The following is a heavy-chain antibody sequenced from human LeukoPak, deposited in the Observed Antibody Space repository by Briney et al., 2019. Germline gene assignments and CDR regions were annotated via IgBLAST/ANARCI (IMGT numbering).Heavy chain of an antibody. D-gene: IGHD5-12*01. Sequence: GGSLRLSCAASEFTFSSYEMNWVRQAPGKGLEWVSCISRSGNDIYYADSVKGRFTISRDNAKNSLYLQMNSLRAEDTAVYYCARGPSGYHNTGGQGTLVTVSS. V-gene: IGHV3-21*01. J-gene: IGHJ4*02. CDR3: ARGPSGYHNT. CDR2: ISRSGNDI. CDR1: EFTFSSYE.